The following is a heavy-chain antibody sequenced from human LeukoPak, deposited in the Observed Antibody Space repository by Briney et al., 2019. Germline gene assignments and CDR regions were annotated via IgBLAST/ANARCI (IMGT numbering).Heavy chain of an antibody. Sequence: GGSLRLSCAASGFTFDDYVMHWVWQAPGRGLEWVSGISANSANIGYADSVKGRFTLSRDNAKNSLYLQMNSLRTEDTALYYCARDFCTGCNYYFYGMDVWGRGTTVTVSS. CDR1: GFTFDDYV. CDR3: ARDFCTGCNYYFYGMDV. J-gene: IGHJ6*02. CDR2: ISANSANI. V-gene: IGHV3-9*01. D-gene: IGHD2-2*01.